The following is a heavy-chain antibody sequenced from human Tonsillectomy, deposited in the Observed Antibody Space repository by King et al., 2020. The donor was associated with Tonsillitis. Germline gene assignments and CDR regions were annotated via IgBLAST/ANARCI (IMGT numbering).Heavy chain of an antibody. D-gene: IGHD6-19*01. CDR2: ISAYNGNT. Sequence: QLVQSGAEVKKPGASVKVSCKASGYTFTNYDISWVRQAPGQGLEWMGWISAYNGNTNYAQKLQGRVTMTTDTSTSTAYMELRSLRSDDTAVYFCARVLFSGWYTSLGYWGQGTLVTVSS. CDR3: ARVLFSGWYTSLGY. V-gene: IGHV1-18*04. CDR1: GYTFTNYD. J-gene: IGHJ4*02.